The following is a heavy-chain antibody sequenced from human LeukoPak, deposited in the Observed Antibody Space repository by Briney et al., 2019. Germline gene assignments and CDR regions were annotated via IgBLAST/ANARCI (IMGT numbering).Heavy chain of an antibody. Sequence: SETLSLTCTVSGGSISSGSYYWSWIRQPAGKGLEWIGRIYTSGSTNYNPSLKSRVTISVDTSKNQLSLKLSSVTAADTAVYYCARAEGVRGAFDIWGQGTMVTVSS. CDR2: IYTSGST. J-gene: IGHJ3*02. D-gene: IGHD1-14*01. V-gene: IGHV4-61*02. CDR1: GGSISSGSYY. CDR3: ARAEGVRGAFDI.